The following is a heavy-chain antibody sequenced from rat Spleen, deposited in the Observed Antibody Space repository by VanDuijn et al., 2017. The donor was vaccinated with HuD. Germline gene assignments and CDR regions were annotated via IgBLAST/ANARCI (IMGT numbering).Heavy chain of an antibody. J-gene: IGHJ2*01. V-gene: IGHV2S12*01. CDR1: GFTFNNYW. D-gene: IGHD1-12*03. CDR3: ASQYYYDGYYRDY. CDR2: ISSGGNT. Sequence: VQLVESGGGLVQPGRSLKLSCVASGFTFNNYWMTWIRQAPGKGLEWIAAISSGGNTYYNSGLKSRLGISRDTSKSQVFLKLNNLQTEDTAMYFCASQYYYDGYYRDYWGQGVMVTVSS.